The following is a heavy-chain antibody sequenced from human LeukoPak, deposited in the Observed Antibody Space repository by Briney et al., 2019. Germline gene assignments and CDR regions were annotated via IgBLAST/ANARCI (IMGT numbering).Heavy chain of an antibody. J-gene: IGHJ5*02. CDR2: ISSSSSYI. CDR3: ATDPTMVRGVPSYNWFDP. D-gene: IGHD3-10*01. Sequence: GXEWVXSISSSSSYIYYADSVKGRFTISRDNAKNSLYLQMNRLRAEDTAVYYCATDPTMVRGVPSYNWFDPWGQGTLVTVSS. V-gene: IGHV3-21*01.